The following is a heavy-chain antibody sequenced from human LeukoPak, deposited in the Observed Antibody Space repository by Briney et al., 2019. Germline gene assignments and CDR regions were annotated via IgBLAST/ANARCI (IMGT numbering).Heavy chain of an antibody. CDR3: ARGLYCSGGSCYHYGMDV. CDR1: GYTFTSYY. D-gene: IGHD2-15*01. Sequence: ASLKVYCKASGYTFTSYYMHWVQQAPGQGLEWLGIINPSGGSTSYAQKFQGRVTMTRDTSTSTVYMELSSLRSKDTAVYYCARGLYCSGGSCYHYGMDVWGKGTTVTVSS. CDR2: INPSGGST. J-gene: IGHJ6*04. V-gene: IGHV1-46*01.